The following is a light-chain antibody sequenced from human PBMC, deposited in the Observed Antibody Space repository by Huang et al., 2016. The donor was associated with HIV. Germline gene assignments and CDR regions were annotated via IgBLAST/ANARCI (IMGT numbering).Light chain of an antibody. V-gene: IGKV1-33*01. J-gene: IGKJ2*01. CDR1: QDISNY. Sequence: DIQMTQSPSSLSASVGDRVTSTCQASQDISNYLNWYQQKPGKAPKLLIDDASNLETGVPSRVSGSGSGTDFTFTISSLQPEDIATYYCQQYDDLPYTFGQGTKLEIK. CDR2: DAS. CDR3: QQYDDLPYT.